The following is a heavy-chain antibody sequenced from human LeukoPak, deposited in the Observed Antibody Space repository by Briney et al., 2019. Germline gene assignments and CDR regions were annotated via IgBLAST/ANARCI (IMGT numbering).Heavy chain of an antibody. CDR1: GGSISSSSYS. J-gene: IGHJ6*02. V-gene: IGHV4-39*01. CDR2: IYYSGST. Sequence: PSETLSLTCTVSGGSISSSSYSRGWIRQPPGKGLEWIGSIYYSGSTYYNPSLKSRVTISVDTSKNQFSLKLSSVTAADTAVYYCARHPPPDYDFWSGYSNYYYGMDVWGQGTTVTVSS. D-gene: IGHD3-3*01. CDR3: ARHPPPDYDFWSGYSNYYYGMDV.